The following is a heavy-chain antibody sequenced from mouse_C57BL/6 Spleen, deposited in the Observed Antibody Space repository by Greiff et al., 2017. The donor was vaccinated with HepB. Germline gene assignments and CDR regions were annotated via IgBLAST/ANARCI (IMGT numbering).Heavy chain of an antibody. CDR2: ISDGGSYT. J-gene: IGHJ2*01. V-gene: IGHV5-4*01. CDR1: GFTFSSYA. D-gene: IGHD2-1*01. Sequence: EVQLQESGGGLVKPGGSLKLSCAASGFTFSSYAMSWVRQTPEKRLEWVATISDGGSYTYYPDNVKGRFTISRDNAKNNLYLQMSHLKSEDTAMYYCARYYGNYFDYWGQGTTLTVSS. CDR3: ARYYGNYFDY.